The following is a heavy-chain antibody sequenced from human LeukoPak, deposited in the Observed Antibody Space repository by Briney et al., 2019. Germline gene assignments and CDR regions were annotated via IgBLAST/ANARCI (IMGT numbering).Heavy chain of an antibody. Sequence: ASVKVSCKASGYIYTGYYMHWVRQAPGQGLEWMGWINPNSGGTNYAQKFQGRVTMTRDTSISTAYMELSRLRSDDTAVYYCARDYYDSSGYFSNAFDFWGQGTVVTVSS. J-gene: IGHJ3*01. V-gene: IGHV1-2*02. CDR2: INPNSGGT. D-gene: IGHD3-22*01. CDR3: ARDYYDSSGYFSNAFDF. CDR1: GYIYTGYY.